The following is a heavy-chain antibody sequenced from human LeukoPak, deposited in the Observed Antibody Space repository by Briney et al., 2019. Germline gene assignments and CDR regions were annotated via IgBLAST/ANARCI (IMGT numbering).Heavy chain of an antibody. J-gene: IGHJ4*02. D-gene: IGHD3-10*01. CDR3: AKLYGSGTYNNYFHY. CDR2: ISDSGGNT. V-gene: IGHV3-23*01. CDR1: GFTFSSYA. Sequence: GGSLRLSCAASGFTFSSYAMSWVRQAPGKGLEWVSAISDSGGNTYSADSVRGRFTISRDNSRNTLYLQMNTLSPDDTAVYYCAKLYGSGTYNNYFHYWGQGTLVTVSS.